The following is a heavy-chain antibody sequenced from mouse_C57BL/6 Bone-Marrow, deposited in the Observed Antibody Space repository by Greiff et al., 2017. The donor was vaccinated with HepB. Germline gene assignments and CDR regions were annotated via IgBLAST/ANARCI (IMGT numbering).Heavy chain of an antibody. D-gene: IGHD2-4*01. CDR1: GFTFSSYG. V-gene: IGHV5-6*01. J-gene: IGHJ1*03. Sequence: EVQLVESGGDLVKPGGSLKLSCAASGFTFSSYGMSWVRQTPDKRLEWVATISSGGSYTYYPDSVKGRFTISRDNAKNTLYLQMSSLKSEDTAMYYCARHFYYDYDYWYFDVWGTGTTVTVSS. CDR3: ARHFYYDYDYWYFDV. CDR2: ISSGGSYT.